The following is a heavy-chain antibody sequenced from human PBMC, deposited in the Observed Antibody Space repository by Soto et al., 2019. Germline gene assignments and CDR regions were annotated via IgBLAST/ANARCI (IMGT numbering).Heavy chain of an antibody. CDR2: ISYDGSNK. D-gene: IGHD1-20*01. V-gene: IGHV3-30*18. J-gene: IGHJ5*02. Sequence: QVQLVESGGGVVQPGRSLRLSCAASGFTFSSYGMHWVRQAPGKGLEWVAVISYDGSNKYYADSVKGRFTISRDNSKNTLYLQMNSLRAEDTAVYYCAKDLYNWNDFWVDPWGQGTLVTVSS. CDR1: GFTFSSYG. CDR3: AKDLYNWNDFWVDP.